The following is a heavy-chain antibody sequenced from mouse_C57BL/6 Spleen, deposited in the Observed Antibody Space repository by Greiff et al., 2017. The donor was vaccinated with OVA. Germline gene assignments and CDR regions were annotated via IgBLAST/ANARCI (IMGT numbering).Heavy chain of an antibody. CDR2: IHPNSGST. J-gene: IGHJ4*01. Sequence: VQLQQPGAELVKPGASVKLSCKASGYTFTSYWMHWVKQRPGQGLEWIGMIHPNSGSTNYNEKFKSKATLTVDKSSSSAYMQLSSLTSEDSAVYYCVIYYDYDGYYAMDYWGQGTTVTVSS. CDR3: VIYYDYDGYYAMDY. V-gene: IGHV1-64*01. D-gene: IGHD2-4*01. CDR1: GYTFTSYW.